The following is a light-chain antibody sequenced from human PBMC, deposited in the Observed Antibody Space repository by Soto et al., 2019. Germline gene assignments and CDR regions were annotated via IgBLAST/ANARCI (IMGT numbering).Light chain of an antibody. Sequence: DIQMTQSPSTLSASVGDRVTITCRASQSISSWLAWYQQKPGKAPKLLIYDASSLESGVPSRFSGSGSGTEFTLTISSLQPDDFATYYCQQYNNYSWTFGHGTKVDIK. CDR2: DAS. CDR1: QSISSW. V-gene: IGKV1-5*01. J-gene: IGKJ1*01. CDR3: QQYNNYSWT.